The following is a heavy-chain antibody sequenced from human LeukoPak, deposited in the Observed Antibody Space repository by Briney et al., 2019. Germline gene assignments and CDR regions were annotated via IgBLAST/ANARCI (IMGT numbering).Heavy chain of an antibody. Sequence: ASVTVSCKPSGYIFTNYYIHWLRQAPGHGPEWMGLIYPSGGRTDYAHYFQDRVTLTRDTSTITFSMELSSLKSEDTAVYYCARSEITTSGNDAFDIWGQGTLVTVSS. D-gene: IGHD1-1*01. V-gene: IGHV1-46*01. CDR2: IYPSGGRT. J-gene: IGHJ3*02. CDR3: ARSEITTSGNDAFDI. CDR1: GYIFTNYY.